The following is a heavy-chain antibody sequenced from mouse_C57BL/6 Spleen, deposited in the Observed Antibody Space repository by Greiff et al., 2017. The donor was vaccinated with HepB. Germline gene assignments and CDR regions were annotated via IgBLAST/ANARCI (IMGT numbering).Heavy chain of an antibody. V-gene: IGHV1-50*01. CDR3: ARRTGSYYFDY. D-gene: IGHD3-1*01. Sequence: QVQLQQPGAELVKPGASVKLSCKASGYTFTSYWMQWVKQRPGQGLEWIGEIDPSDSYTNYNQKFKGKATLTVDTSSSTAYMQLSSLTSEDSAVYYCARRTGSYYFDYWGQGTPLTVSS. CDR2: IDPSDSYT. CDR1: GYTFTSYW. J-gene: IGHJ2*01.